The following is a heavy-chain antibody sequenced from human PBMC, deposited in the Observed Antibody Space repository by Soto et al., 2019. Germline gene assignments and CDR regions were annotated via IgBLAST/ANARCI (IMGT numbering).Heavy chain of an antibody. J-gene: IGHJ6*02. V-gene: IGHV1-69*08. Sequence: QVQLVQSGAEVKKPGSSVRVSCKASGGTFTSNSFSWVRQAPGQGLEWMGRIIPIVDTATYAQKFQDRVTITADRSTSTDYLELRSLRSDDTAVYYCARGYCSGGSCYGYYGMDVWGQGTTVTVSS. CDR1: GGTFTSNS. CDR3: ARGYCSGGSCYGYYGMDV. D-gene: IGHD2-15*01. CDR2: IIPIVDTA.